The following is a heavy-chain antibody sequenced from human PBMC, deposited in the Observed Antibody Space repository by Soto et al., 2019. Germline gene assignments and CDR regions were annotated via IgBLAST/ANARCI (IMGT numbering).Heavy chain of an antibody. D-gene: IGHD3-9*01. Sequence: SETLSLTCAVSGGPIRSSNRWSWVRQPPGKGLEWIGEIYHSGSTNYNPSLKSRVTISVDKSKNQFSLKLSSVTAADTAVYYCARFDRYDILTGYYDYWGQGTLVTVSS. V-gene: IGHV4-4*02. CDR3: ARFDRYDILTGYYDY. J-gene: IGHJ4*02. CDR2: IYHSGST. CDR1: GGPIRSSNR.